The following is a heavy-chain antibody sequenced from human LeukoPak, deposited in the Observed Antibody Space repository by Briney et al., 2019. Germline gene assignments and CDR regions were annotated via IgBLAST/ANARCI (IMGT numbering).Heavy chain of an antibody. CDR1: GGTFSSYA. D-gene: IGHD3-22*01. V-gene: IGHV1-69*05. Sequence: SVKVSCEASGGTFSSYAISWVRQAPGQGLEWMGRIIPIFGTANYAQKFQGRVTITTDESTSTAYMELSSLRSEDTAVYYCARDLLYIMEDYYDSSGTLDYWGQGTLVTVSS. CDR3: ARDLLYIMEDYYDSSGTLDY. CDR2: IIPIFGTA. J-gene: IGHJ4*02.